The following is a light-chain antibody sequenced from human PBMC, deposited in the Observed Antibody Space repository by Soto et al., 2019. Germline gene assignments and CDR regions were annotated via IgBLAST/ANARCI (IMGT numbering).Light chain of an antibody. CDR2: GAS. Sequence: EIVLTQSPGTLSLSPGERATLSCRASQSVSSNYLAWYQQTPGQAPRLLIYGASSKTTGIPDRFSGSGSGTDFTLTISRLEPEDFAVYYCQQYGNSPRSFGQGTKVESK. CDR3: QQYGNSPRS. V-gene: IGKV3-20*01. CDR1: QSVSSNY. J-gene: IGKJ1*01.